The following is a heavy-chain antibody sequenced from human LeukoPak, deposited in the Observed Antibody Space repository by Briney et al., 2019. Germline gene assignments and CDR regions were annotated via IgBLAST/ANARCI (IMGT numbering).Heavy chain of an antibody. CDR2: INAGNGNT. D-gene: IGHD3-3*01. J-gene: IGHJ4*02. Sequence: ASVKVSCKASGYTFTSYAMNWVRQAPGQRLEWMGWINAGNGNTKYSQEFQGRVTITRDTSASTAYMELSSLRSEDMAVDYCARAGEAGVVTAFFDYWGQGTLVTVSS. CDR3: ARAGEAGVVTAFFDY. V-gene: IGHV1-3*03. CDR1: GYTFTSYA.